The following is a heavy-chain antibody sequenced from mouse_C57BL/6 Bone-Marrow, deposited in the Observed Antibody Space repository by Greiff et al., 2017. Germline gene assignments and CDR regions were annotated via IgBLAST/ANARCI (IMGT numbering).Heavy chain of an antibody. D-gene: IGHD3-2*02. V-gene: IGHV1-64*01. J-gene: IGHJ2*01. Sequence: QVQLQQPGAELVKPGASVKLSCKASGYTFTNYWMHWVKQRPGQGLEWIGMIHPNSGSTNYNEKFKSKATLTVDKSSSTAYMQLSSLTSEDSAVYYCAHSSGYCFDYWGQGTTLTVSS. CDR1: GYTFTNYW. CDR2: IHPNSGST. CDR3: AHSSGYCFDY.